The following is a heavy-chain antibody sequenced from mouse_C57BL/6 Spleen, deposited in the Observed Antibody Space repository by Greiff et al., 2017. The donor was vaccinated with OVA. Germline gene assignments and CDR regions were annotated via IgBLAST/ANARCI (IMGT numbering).Heavy chain of an antibody. CDR3: AGSNYAWFAY. CDR2: INPSTGGT. D-gene: IGHD2-5*01. Sequence: EVQLQESGPELVKPGASVKISCKASGYSFTGYYMNWVKQSPEKSLEWIGEINPSTGGTTYNQKFKAKATLTVDKSSSTAYMQLKSLTSEDSAVYYCAGSNYAWFAYWGQGTLVTVSA. CDR1: GYSFTGYY. V-gene: IGHV1-42*01. J-gene: IGHJ3*01.